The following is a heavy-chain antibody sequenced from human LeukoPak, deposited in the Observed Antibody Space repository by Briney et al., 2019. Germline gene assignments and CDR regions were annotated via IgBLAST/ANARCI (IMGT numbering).Heavy chain of an antibody. D-gene: IGHD2-2*01. V-gene: IGHV1-18*04. CDR1: GYTFTSYG. CDR2: ISAYNGNT. Sequence: ASVKVSCKASGYTFTSYGISWVRQAPGQGLEYMGWISAYNGNTNYAQKLQGRVTMTTDTSTSTAYMELRSLRSDDTAVYYCARAPGYCSSTSCSPTHNWFDPRGQGTLVTVSS. J-gene: IGHJ5*02. CDR3: ARAPGYCSSTSCSPTHNWFDP.